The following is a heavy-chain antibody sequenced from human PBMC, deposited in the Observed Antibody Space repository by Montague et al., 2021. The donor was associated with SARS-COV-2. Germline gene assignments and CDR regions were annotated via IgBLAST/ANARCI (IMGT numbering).Heavy chain of an antibody. D-gene: IGHD3-16*01. J-gene: IGHJ1*01. CDR2: TYDDRPI. CDR3: AAYIIGAGGRGS. V-gene: IGHV4-31*03. CDR1: GASIRGAYH. Sequence: TLSLTCSVSGASIRGAYHWSWIRQHPGKDLEWIGHTYDDRPIXXNPSLRGRASISLDTSENRFPLTLTSVTAADTALYYCAAYIIGAGGRGSWGQGALVTVSS.